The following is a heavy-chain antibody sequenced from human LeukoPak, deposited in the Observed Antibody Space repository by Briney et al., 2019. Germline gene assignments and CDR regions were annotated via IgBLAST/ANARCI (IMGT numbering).Heavy chain of an antibody. CDR1: GYSISTCYY. CDR2: FYHGGST. Sequence: SDTLSLTCTVSGYSISTCYYWGWIRRPPGKGLEWIGSFYHGGSTFYKPSLKSRVTLSVDTSKNQFSLKLTSVTAADTVVYCCARALGEYCFDPWGQGTLVTVSS. V-gene: IGHV4-38-2*02. J-gene: IGHJ5*02. CDR3: ARALGEYCFDP.